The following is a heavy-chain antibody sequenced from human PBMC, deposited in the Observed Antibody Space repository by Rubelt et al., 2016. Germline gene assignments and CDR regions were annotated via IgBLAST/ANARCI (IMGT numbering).Heavy chain of an antibody. CDR2: ISTHNGEP. CDR3: ARDPSNTSGFHAYFDY. V-gene: IGHV1-18*01. Sequence: QVQLVQSGAEVKEHGASITVSCKTSGYSFKRYAISWVRQAPGQGLERMGWISTHNGEPRYAQNFQGRVTMTTDTSTSTAYMELRSLRSDDTAVYSCARDPSNTSGFHAYFDYWGQGTLVTVSS. J-gene: IGHJ4*02. CDR1: GYSFKRYA. D-gene: IGHD3-22*01.